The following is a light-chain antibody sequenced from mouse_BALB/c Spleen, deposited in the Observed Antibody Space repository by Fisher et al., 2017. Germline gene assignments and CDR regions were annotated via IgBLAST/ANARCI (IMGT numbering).Light chain of an antibody. V-gene: IGKV4-68*01. J-gene: IGKJ2*01. CDR2: DTS. Sequence: IVITQSPAIMSASPGEKVTMTCSASSSVSYMYWYQQKPGSSPKPWIYDTSKLASGVPARFSGSGSGTSYSLTISSMEAEDAATYYCQQWSSNPPTFGGGTKLEIK. CDR1: SSVSY. CDR3: QQWSSNPPT.